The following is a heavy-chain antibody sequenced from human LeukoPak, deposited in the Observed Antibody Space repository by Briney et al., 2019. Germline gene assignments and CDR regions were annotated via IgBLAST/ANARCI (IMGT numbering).Heavy chain of an antibody. V-gene: IGHV4-34*01. CDR3: ARDRIYYGSGSPQYYFDY. J-gene: IGHJ4*02. CDR1: GGSFSGYC. D-gene: IGHD3-10*01. CDR2: INHSGST. Sequence: PSETLSLTCAVYGGSFSGYCWSWIRQPPGKGLEWIGEINHSGSTNYNPSLRSRVTISVDTSKNQFSLKLSSVTAADTAVYYCARDRIYYGSGSPQYYFDYWGQGTLVTVSS.